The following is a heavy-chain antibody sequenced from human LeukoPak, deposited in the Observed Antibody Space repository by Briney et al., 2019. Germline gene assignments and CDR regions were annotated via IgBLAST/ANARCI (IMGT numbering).Heavy chain of an antibody. J-gene: IGHJ4*02. D-gene: IGHD3-9*01. CDR3: AHLVVTIDWRSYFDY. CDR1: DFSLSTPGMG. CDR2: IYYNDDK. V-gene: IGHV2-5*01. Sequence: SQTLSLTCTFSDFSLSTPGMGGGWIRQPPGKALEWLAFIYYNDDKRYSPSLRIRLTITRDTSKNQVVLAMTNMDPVDTATYYCAHLVVTIDWRSYFDYWGQGALVTVSS.